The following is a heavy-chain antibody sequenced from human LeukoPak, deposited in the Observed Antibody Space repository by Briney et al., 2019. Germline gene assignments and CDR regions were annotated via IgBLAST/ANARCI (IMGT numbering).Heavy chain of an antibody. D-gene: IGHD3-22*01. CDR1: GFTFSNYE. V-gene: IGHV3-48*03. CDR2: ISSSTSSI. Sequence: GGSLRLSCAASGFTFSNYEMNWVRQAPGKGLEWVSYISSSTSSIYYADSVKGRFTISRDNAKNSLYLQMNSLRAEDTAVYYCARVGATYYYDGTTDYWGQGTLVTASS. CDR3: ARVGATYYYDGTTDY. J-gene: IGHJ4*02.